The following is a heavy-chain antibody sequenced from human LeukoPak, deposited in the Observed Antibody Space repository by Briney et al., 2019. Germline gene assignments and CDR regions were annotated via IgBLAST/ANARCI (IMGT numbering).Heavy chain of an antibody. D-gene: IGHD1-26*01. CDR2: IFYTGST. J-gene: IGHJ4*02. CDR3: ARGGASSLPFDS. CDR1: GVSISSYY. Sequence: PSEILSLTCTVSGVSISSYYWSWIRQPPGKGLEWIGFIFYTGSTNYSPSLKSRVTISLDTSKRQFSLNLSSVTAADTAVYYCARGGASSLPFDSWGQGTLVTVSS. V-gene: IGHV4-59*01.